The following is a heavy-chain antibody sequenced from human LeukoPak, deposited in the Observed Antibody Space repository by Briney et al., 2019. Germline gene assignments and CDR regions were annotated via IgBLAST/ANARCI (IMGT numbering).Heavy chain of an antibody. Sequence: GGSLRLSCAASGFTFSSYSISWVRQAPGKGLEWVSGISSSAGNTNYADSVKGRFTISRDNSKNTLYLQMNSLRVEDTAVYYCAKAQMRVITGIDNWGQGTLVTVSS. V-gene: IGHV3-23*01. D-gene: IGHD3-16*01. CDR2: ISSSAGNT. CDR3: AKAQMRVITGIDN. CDR1: GFTFSSYS. J-gene: IGHJ4*02.